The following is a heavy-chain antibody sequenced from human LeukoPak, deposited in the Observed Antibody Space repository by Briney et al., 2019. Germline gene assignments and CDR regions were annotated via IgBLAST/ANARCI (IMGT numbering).Heavy chain of an antibody. CDR1: GFTFSDYY. D-gene: IGHD2-2*01. V-gene: IGHV3-11*05. Sequence: GGSPRLSCAASGFTFSDYYMSWIRQAPGKGLEWVSYISSSSSYTNYADSVKGRFTISRDNAKNSLYLQMNSLRAEDTAVYYCARASLLSIYYYGMDVWGQGTTVTVSS. CDR3: ARASLLSIYYYGMDV. CDR2: ISSSSSYT. J-gene: IGHJ6*02.